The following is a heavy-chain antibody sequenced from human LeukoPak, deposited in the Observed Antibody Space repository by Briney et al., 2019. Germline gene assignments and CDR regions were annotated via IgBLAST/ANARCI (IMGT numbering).Heavy chain of an antibody. CDR2: INWNGGST. D-gene: IGHD1-26*01. Sequence: GGSLRLSCAASGFTFDDYGMSWVRQAPGKGPEWVSGINWNGGSTGYADSVKGRFTISRDNAKNSLYLQMNSLRAEDTAVYYCARDLGGEPLPVAPDYWGQGTLVTVSS. CDR3: ARDLGGEPLPVAPDY. CDR1: GFTFDDYG. J-gene: IGHJ4*02. V-gene: IGHV3-20*04.